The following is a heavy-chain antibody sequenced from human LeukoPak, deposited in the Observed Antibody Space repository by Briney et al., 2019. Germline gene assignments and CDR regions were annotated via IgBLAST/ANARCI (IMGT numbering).Heavy chain of an antibody. Sequence: SETLSLTCTVSGGSISSGSYYWSWIRQPAGKGLEWIGRMYTTGSTNYNPSLKSRVTISVDTSKNQFSLKLSSVTAADTAVYYCAREGEPAAGIDYWGQGTLVTVSS. CDR3: AREGEPAAGIDY. V-gene: IGHV4-61*02. CDR1: GGSISSGSYY. D-gene: IGHD6-13*01. CDR2: MYTTGST. J-gene: IGHJ4*02.